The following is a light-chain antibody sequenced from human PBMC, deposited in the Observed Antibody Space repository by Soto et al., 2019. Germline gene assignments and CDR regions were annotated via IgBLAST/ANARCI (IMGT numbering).Light chain of an antibody. Sequence: QSALTQPPSASGSPGRSVTISCTGTSSDVGGYDYVSWYQQHPGKAPKLLIYEVSKRPSGVPDRFSGSKSGNTASLTVSGLQTDDEADYYCSSYAGRNNYVFGPGTKLTVL. CDR1: SSDVGGYDY. CDR2: EVS. J-gene: IGLJ1*01. CDR3: SSYAGRNNYV. V-gene: IGLV2-8*01.